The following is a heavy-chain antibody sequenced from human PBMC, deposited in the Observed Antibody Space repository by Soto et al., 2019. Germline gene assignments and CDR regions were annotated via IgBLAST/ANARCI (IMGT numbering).Heavy chain of an antibody. Sequence: SETLSLTCTVSGGSISSGDYYWSWIRQPPGKGLEWIGYIYYSGSTYYNPSLKSRVTISVDTSKNQFSLKLSSVTAADTAVYYCARVGIAAAGTLGLVSSFDYWGQGTLVTVSS. CDR1: GGSISSGDYY. CDR3: ARVGIAAAGTLGLVSSFDY. CDR2: IYYSGST. V-gene: IGHV4-30-4*01. J-gene: IGHJ4*02. D-gene: IGHD6-13*01.